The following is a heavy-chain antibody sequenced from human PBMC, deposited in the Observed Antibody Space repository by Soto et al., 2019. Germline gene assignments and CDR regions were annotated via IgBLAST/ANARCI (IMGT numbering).Heavy chain of an antibody. Sequence: QVQLVESGGGVVQPGRSLRLSCAASGFTFSSYGMHWVRQAPGKGLEWVAVISYDGSNKYYADSVKGRFTISRDNPKNTLYLQMNSLRAEDTAVYYCAKDPRDSSGWSEFDYWGQGTLVTVSS. CDR2: ISYDGSNK. CDR3: AKDPRDSSGWSEFDY. V-gene: IGHV3-30*18. D-gene: IGHD6-19*01. CDR1: GFTFSSYG. J-gene: IGHJ4*02.